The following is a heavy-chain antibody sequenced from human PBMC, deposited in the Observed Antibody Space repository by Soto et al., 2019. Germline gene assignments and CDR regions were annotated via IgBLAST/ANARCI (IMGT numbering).Heavy chain of an antibody. CDR1: GFSFSSGRMG. Sequence: GPKLVGTRETLAMICPVCGFSFSSGRMGVSWIRQSPGTSLDWLAHIFSNDDKSYTTSLKSRLTISMDTSRSQVVLAMTNMDPVDTATYYFSLIFDRRGYDCAYYFGYCAQAILRTVPS. J-gene: IGHJ4*02. V-gene: IGHV2-26*01. D-gene: IGHD3-22*01. CDR3: SLIFDRRGYDCAYYFGY. CDR2: IFSNDDK.